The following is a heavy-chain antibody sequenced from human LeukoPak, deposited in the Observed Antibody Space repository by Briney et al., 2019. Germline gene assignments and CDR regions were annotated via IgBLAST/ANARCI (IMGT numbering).Heavy chain of an antibody. CDR2: IYSSGSA. V-gene: IGHV4-4*07. J-gene: IGHJ4*02. Sequence: SETLSLTCIVSGGSISSYYWSWIRQPPGKGLEWIGRIYSSGSANYNPSLQSQVSMSVNTSKNQFSLKPSSVTAADTAMYYCARNYYDTNGYYSGFDYWGQGTLVTVSS. CDR1: GGSISSYY. D-gene: IGHD3-22*01. CDR3: ARNYYDTNGYYSGFDY.